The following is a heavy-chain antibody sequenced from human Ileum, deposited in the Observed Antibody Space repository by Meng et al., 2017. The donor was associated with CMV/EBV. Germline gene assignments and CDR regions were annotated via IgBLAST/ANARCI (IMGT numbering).Heavy chain of an antibody. V-gene: IGHV4-31*02. CDR1: SRGGYY. D-gene: IGHD2-8*01. CDR3: ARVNRNGVCYTRCPYFDY. J-gene: IGHJ4*02. Sequence: SRGGYYWSWIRQHPGKGLEWIGYIYYSGSTYYNPSLTSRVTISVDTSKNQFSLKLSSVTAADTAVYYCARVNRNGVCYTRCPYFDYWGQGTLVTVSS. CDR2: IYYSGST.